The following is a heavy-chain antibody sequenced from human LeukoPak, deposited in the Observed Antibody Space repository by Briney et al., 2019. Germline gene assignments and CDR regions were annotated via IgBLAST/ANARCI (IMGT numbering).Heavy chain of an antibody. CDR1: DGSISSYY. CDR3: ARHMGLGYTYFYPYFDY. J-gene: IGHJ4*01. V-gene: IGHV4-59*08. Sequence: SETLSLTCTVSDGSISSYYWSWIRQPPGKGLEWIGYIYYSGSTNYNPSLKSRVTISVDTSKNQFSLKLSSVTAADTAVYYCARHMGLGYTYFYPYFDYWGQGTLVTVSS. CDR2: IYYSGST. D-gene: IGHD1-1*01.